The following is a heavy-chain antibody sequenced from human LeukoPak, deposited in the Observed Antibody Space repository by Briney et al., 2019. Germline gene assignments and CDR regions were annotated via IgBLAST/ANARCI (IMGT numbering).Heavy chain of an antibody. V-gene: IGHV3-21*01. Sequence: GGSLRLSCAASGFTFSRYSMNWVRQAPGKGLEWVSSISSSSSYIYYADSVKGRFTISRDNAKNSLYLQMNSLRAEDTAVYYCARRNSSSSLAGFDYWGQGTLVTVSS. D-gene: IGHD6-6*01. CDR2: ISSSSSYI. CDR1: GFTFSRYS. CDR3: ARRNSSSSLAGFDY. J-gene: IGHJ4*02.